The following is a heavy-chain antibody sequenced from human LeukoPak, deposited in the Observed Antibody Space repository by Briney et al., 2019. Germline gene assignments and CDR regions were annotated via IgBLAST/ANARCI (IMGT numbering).Heavy chain of an antibody. CDR2: IKQDGSEK. CDR3: AREMNYHASGGDSFGFDP. CDR1: GFTFSSYW. Sequence: GGSLRLSCAASGFTFSSYWMSWVRQAPGKGLEWVANIKQDGSEKYYVDSVKGRFTISRDNAKNSLYLQMNSLRAEDTAVYYCAREMNYHASGGDSFGFDPWGQGTLVIVSS. J-gene: IGHJ5*02. V-gene: IGHV3-7*01. D-gene: IGHD3-10*01.